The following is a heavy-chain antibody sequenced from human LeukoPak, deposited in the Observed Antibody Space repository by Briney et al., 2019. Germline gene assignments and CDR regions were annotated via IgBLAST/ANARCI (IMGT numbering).Heavy chain of an antibody. CDR3: ARVPGDKKRYFDL. D-gene: IGHD7-27*01. CDR1: GGSISSGDYY. V-gene: IGHV4-31*03. CDR2: IYYNGNT. J-gene: IGHJ2*01. Sequence: SETLSLTCTVSGGSISSGDYYWSWIRQHPGKGLEWIGYIYYNGNTYYTPSLKSRVKISVDTSKNQFSLRLSSVTAADTAVYYCARVPGDKKRYFDLWGRGTLVTVSS.